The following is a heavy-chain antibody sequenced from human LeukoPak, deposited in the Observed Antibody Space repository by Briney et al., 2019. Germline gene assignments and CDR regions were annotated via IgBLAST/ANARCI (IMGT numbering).Heavy chain of an antibody. CDR2: ISSSGNTI. D-gene: IGHD1-1*01. Sequence: GGSLRLSCAASRFTFSSYEMNWVRQAPGKGLEWISYISSSGNTIYYADSVKGRFTISRDNAKNSLYLQMNSLRAEDTAVYYCAGSAGNNWFDPWGQGTVVTVSS. J-gene: IGHJ5*02. CDR3: AGSAGNNWFDP. CDR1: RFTFSSYE. V-gene: IGHV3-48*03.